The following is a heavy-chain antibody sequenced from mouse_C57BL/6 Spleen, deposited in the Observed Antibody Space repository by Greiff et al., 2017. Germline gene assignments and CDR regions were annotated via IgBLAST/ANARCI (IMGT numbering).Heavy chain of an antibody. D-gene: IGHD2-3*01. CDR3: TRVEDGYFYD. CDR1: GYTFTSYW. J-gene: IGHJ2*01. Sequence: QVQLQQPGAELVKPGASVKMSCKASGYTFTSYWITWVKQRPGQGLEWIGDIYPGRGSTNYNEKFKSKATLTVDTSSSTAYMQLSSLTSEDSAVYYGTRVEDGYFYDWGKGTTLTVSS. CDR2: IYPGRGST. V-gene: IGHV1-55*01.